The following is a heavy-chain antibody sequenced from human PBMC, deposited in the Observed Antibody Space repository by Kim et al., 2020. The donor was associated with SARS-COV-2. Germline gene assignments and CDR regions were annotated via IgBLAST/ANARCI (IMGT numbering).Heavy chain of an antibody. CDR1: GFTFSSYS. D-gene: IGHD3-22*01. Sequence: GGSLRLSCAASGFTFSSYSMSWVRQAPGKGLEWVSYISSSSSTIYYADSVKGRFTISRDNAKNSLYLQMNSLRDEDTAVYYCAREEDYYDSSGYYYRHFDYWGQGTLVTVSS. CDR2: ISSSSSTI. CDR3: AREEDYYDSSGYYYRHFDY. V-gene: IGHV3-48*02. J-gene: IGHJ4*02.